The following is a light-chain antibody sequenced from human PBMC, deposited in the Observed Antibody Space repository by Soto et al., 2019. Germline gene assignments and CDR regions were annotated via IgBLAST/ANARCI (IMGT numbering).Light chain of an antibody. CDR2: GAS. Sequence: EIVMTQSPATLSVSPGERATLSCSASQSVSSDLAWYQHKPGQAPRLLIYGASARATGIPVRFSGSGSGTDFTLTISSLQSEDFAVYYCQHYNNQPLTFGGGTKVDIK. J-gene: IGKJ4*01. CDR1: QSVSSD. V-gene: IGKV3-15*01. CDR3: QHYNNQPLT.